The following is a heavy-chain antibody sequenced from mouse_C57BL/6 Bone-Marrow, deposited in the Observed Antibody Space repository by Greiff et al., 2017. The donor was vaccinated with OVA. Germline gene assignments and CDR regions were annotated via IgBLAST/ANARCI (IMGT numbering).Heavy chain of an antibody. V-gene: IGHV14-4*01. D-gene: IGHD1-1*01. CDR1: GFTIKDDY. J-gene: IGHJ2*01. CDR3: TTDITTVDY. CDR2: IDPENGDT. Sequence: EVQLQQSGAELVRPGASVKLSCTASGFTIKDDYMHWVKQRPEQGLEWIGWIDPENGDTESASKFQGKATITADTSSNTAYLQLSSLTSEDTAVYYCTTDITTVDYWGQGTTLTVSS.